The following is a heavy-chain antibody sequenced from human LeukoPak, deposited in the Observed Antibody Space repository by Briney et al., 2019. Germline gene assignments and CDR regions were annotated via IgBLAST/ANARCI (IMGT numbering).Heavy chain of an antibody. CDR3: ARVAISGGSCNGDY. J-gene: IGHJ4*02. Sequence: SGPTLVNPTQTLTLTCTFSGFSLTTSGLCVSWLPQPPGKALEWLARIDWDDDIFYSKSLKTRLTISKDTSKNQVVLRMTDMDPVDTATYYCARVAISGGSCNGDYWGQGTLVTVSS. CDR2: IDWDDDI. D-gene: IGHD2-15*01. V-gene: IGHV2-70*17. CDR1: GFSLTTSGLC.